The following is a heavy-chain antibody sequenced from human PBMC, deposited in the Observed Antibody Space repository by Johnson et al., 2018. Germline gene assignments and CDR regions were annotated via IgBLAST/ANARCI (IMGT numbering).Heavy chain of an antibody. CDR2: ISNDGRNK. J-gene: IGHJ6*03. V-gene: IGHV3-30*04. CDR1: GFTFSSYA. CDR3: ARAARALTPIYYYMDV. Sequence: QLVESGGGVVQPGRSLRLSCAASGFTFSSYAMHWVRQAPGKGLESGAVISNDGRNKHYADSVKGRFTISRDNSKKTLYLQMNSLTGEDTAVYYCARAARALTPIYYYMDVWGKGTTVTVSS.